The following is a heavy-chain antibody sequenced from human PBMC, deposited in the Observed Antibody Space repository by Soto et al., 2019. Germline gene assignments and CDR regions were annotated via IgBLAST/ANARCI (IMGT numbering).Heavy chain of an antibody. Sequence: PSETLSLTCSIYSGSLSGYYWRWIRQTPGKGLEWIGEINHSGDTNYNPSLKSRVTISVDSSKKSFSLKLTSVTAADTAVYYCAREYYDILTGQGVWGQGTMVTVSS. CDR1: SGSLSGYY. CDR2: INHSGDT. J-gene: IGHJ3*01. CDR3: AREYYDILTGQGV. D-gene: IGHD3-9*01. V-gene: IGHV4-34*01.